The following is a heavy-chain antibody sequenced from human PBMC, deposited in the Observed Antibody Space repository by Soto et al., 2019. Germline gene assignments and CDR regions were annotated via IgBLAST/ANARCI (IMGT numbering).Heavy chain of an antibody. CDR1: GFTFSSYG. D-gene: IGHD2-2*01. CDR2: IWYDGSNK. V-gene: IGHV3-33*01. Sequence: GGSLSLSCAASGFTFSSYGMHWVRQAPGKGLEWVAVIWYDGSNKYYADSVKGRFTISRDNSKNTLYLQMNSLRAEDTAVYYCARGGDIVVVPALDVWGQGTTVTVSS. CDR3: ARGGDIVVVPALDV. J-gene: IGHJ6*02.